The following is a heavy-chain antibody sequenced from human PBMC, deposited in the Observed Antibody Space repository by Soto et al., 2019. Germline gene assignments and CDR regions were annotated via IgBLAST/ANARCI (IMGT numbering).Heavy chain of an antibody. D-gene: IGHD3-22*01. CDR2: INPSGGYT. CDR1: GYTFTTYY. CDR3: AKGRDVNHDRGGYFDH. Sequence: GASVKVSCKASGYTFTTYYIHWVRQAPGQGLEWMGRINPSGGYTNYAQKFRGRLTMTRDTSTTTVYMELSSLRSEDTAVYYCAKGRDVNHDRGGYFDHWGQGTLVTVSS. J-gene: IGHJ4*02. V-gene: IGHV1-46*01.